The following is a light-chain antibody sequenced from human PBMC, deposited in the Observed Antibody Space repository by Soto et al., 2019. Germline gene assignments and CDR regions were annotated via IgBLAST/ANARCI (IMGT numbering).Light chain of an antibody. J-gene: IGKJ1*01. Sequence: ESVLTQSPGTLSLSPGENATLSWRASQSVSSSYLAWYQQKPGQAPRLLIYGASSRATGIPDRFSGSGSGTDFTLTVSRLEPEDFAVYYCQQFGSSSWTFGQGTKVEIK. CDR1: QSVSSSY. CDR2: GAS. V-gene: IGKV3-20*01. CDR3: QQFGSSSWT.